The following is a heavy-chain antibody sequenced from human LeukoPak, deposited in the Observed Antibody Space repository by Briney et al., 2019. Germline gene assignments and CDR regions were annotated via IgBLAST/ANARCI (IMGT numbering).Heavy chain of an antibody. D-gene: IGHD6-6*01. J-gene: IGHJ4*02. CDR3: ARGGVKAALDY. CDR2: IYSGGST. CDR1: GFTFSSNY. V-gene: IGHV3-53*01. Sequence: GGSLRLPCAASGFTFSSNYMSWVRQAPGKGLEWVSVIYSGGSTYYADSVKGRFTISRDNAKNTLYLQMNSLRAEDTALYYCARGGVKAALDYWGQGALVTVSS.